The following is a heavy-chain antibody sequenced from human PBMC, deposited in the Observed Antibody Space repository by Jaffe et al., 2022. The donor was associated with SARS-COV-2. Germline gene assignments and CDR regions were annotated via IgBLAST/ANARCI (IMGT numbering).Heavy chain of an antibody. D-gene: IGHD4-17*01. CDR1: GFSVSTSGVG. CDR2: IYWNDEK. J-gene: IGHJ4*02. V-gene: IGHV2-5*01. CDR3: ARSPEYGDYQIYFDY. Sequence: QITLKESGPPLMKPTQTLTLTCTVSGFSVSTSGVGVSWIRQPPGKALEWLAVIYWNDEKHYSPSLKSRLTITKDTSKNQVVLTMTNMDPVDTATYYCARSPEYGDYQIYFDYWGQGTLVTVSS.